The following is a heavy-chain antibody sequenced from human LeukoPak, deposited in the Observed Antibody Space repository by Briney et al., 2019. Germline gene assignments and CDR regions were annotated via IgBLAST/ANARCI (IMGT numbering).Heavy chain of an antibody. J-gene: IGHJ4*02. CDR1: GFTFSSYS. D-gene: IGHD5-12*01. V-gene: IGHV3-48*04. CDR3: VFGGYSGYVY. CDR2: ISSSSSTI. Sequence: GSLRLSCAASGFTFSSYSMNWVRQAPGKGLEWVSYISSSSSTIYYADSVKGRFTISRDNARNSLYLQMNSLRAEDTAVYYCVFGGYSGYVYWGQGTLVTVSS.